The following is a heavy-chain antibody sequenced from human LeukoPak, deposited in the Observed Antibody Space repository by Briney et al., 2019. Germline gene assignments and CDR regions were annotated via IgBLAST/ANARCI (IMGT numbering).Heavy chain of an antibody. D-gene: IGHD1-26*01. CDR1: RGTFSSYA. Sequence: SVKVSCKASRGTFSSYAISWVRQAPGQGLEWMGGIIPIFGTANYAQKFQGRVTTTTDTSTSTAYMELRSLRSDDTAMYYCARQSTGSYYSPIDYWGQGTLVTVSS. CDR3: ARQSTGSYYSPIDY. V-gene: IGHV1-69*05. CDR2: IIPIFGTA. J-gene: IGHJ4*02.